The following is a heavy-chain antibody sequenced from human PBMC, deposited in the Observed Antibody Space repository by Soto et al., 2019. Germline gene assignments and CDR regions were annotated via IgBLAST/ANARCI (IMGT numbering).Heavy chain of an antibody. CDR1: GWTFTGYH. J-gene: IGHJ6*02. D-gene: IGHD3-10*01. CDR3: ARGGTGYYGSESTGLDV. CDR2: INSNNGCT. V-gene: IGHV1-2*07. Sequence: GAVLVPCKASGWTFTGYHIHYVGQPPARELEGMGWINSNNGCTNYAHKFQDRVIITRDTSISTAYMELSRLRSDETAVYYCARGGTGYYGSESTGLDVWGQGTTVTVSS.